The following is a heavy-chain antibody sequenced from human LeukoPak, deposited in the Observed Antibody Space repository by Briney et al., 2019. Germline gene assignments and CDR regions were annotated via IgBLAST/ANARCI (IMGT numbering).Heavy chain of an antibody. V-gene: IGHV6-1*01. D-gene: IGHD6-13*01. J-gene: IGHJ4*02. CDR2: TYYRSKWYN. Sequence: SQTLSLTCAISGDSVSSNSAAWNWIRQSPSRGLEWLGRTYYRSKWYNDYAVSVKSRITINPDTFKNQFSLQLNSVTPEDAAVYYCARDRIGIAAAGDALDYWGQGTLVTVSS. CDR3: ARDRIGIAAAGDALDY. CDR1: GDSVSSNSAA.